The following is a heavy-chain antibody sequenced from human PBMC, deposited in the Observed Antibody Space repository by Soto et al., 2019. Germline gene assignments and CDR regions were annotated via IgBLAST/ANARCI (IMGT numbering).Heavy chain of an antibody. D-gene: IGHD3-10*01. Sequence: ASVKVSCKTSGYTFTTYGVSWVRQAPGQGLEWMGWISAYNGNTNYAQKLQGRVTMTTDTSTSTAYMELRGLRSDDTAVYYCARDRYYYGSGSYYISWFDPWGQGTPVTVSS. V-gene: IGHV1-18*04. CDR2: ISAYNGNT. CDR3: ARDRYYYGSGSYYISWFDP. J-gene: IGHJ5*02. CDR1: GYTFTTYG.